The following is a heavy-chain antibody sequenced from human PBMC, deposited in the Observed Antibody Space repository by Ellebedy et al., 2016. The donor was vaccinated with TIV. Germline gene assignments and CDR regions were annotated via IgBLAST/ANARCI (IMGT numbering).Heavy chain of an antibody. J-gene: IGHJ5*02. CDR3: ARRGSYGDYAVQVNSWFDT. V-gene: IGHV3-7*01. Sequence: GESLKISCAASGFSFRSYWMSWVRQAPGKGLEWVANIYQDGSDQYYLDSVKGRFTISRDNANKSLFLQMNSLRVEDTAVYYCARRGSYGDYAVQVNSWFDTWGQGTLVTVPS. CDR2: IYQDGSDQ. D-gene: IGHD4-17*01. CDR1: GFSFRSYW.